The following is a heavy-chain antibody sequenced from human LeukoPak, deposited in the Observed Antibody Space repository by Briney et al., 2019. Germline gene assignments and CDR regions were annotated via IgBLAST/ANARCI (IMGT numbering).Heavy chain of an antibody. CDR1: GFTFSSYW. V-gene: IGHV3-7*01. CDR3: ARDRYGGNSDFDY. J-gene: IGHJ4*02. Sequence: GGSLRLSCAASGFTFSSYWMSWVRQAPGKGLEWVANIKQDGSEKYYVDSVKGRFTISRDNAKNSLYLQMNSLRAEDTAVYYCARDRYGGNSDFDYWGQGTLVTVSS. CDR2: IKQDGSEK. D-gene: IGHD4-23*01.